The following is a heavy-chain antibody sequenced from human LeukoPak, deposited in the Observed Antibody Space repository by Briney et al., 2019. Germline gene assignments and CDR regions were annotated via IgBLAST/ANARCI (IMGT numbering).Heavy chain of an antibody. CDR1: GGTFSSYA. CDR3: ARESGAAYQTHFDY. Sequence: ASVKVSCKASGGTFSSYAISWVRQAPGQGLEWMGWINTNTGNPTYAQGFTGRFVFSLDTSVSTAYLQISSLKAEDTAVYYCARESGAAYQTHFDYWGQGTLVTVSS. D-gene: IGHD6-13*01. J-gene: IGHJ4*02. V-gene: IGHV7-4-1*02. CDR2: INTNTGNP.